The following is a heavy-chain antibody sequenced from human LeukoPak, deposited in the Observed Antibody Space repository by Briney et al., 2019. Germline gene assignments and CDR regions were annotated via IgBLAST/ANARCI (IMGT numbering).Heavy chain of an antibody. J-gene: IGHJ5*02. CDR1: GFTFSSYA. CDR3: ARGVLEWLSKRYNWFDP. V-gene: IGHV3-30-3*01. D-gene: IGHD3-3*01. CDR2: ISYDGSNK. Sequence: GGSLRLSCAASGFTFSSYAMHWVRQAPGKGLEWVAVISYDGSNKYYADSVKGRFTISRDNSKNTLYLQMNSLRAEDTAVYYCARGVLEWLSKRYNWFDPWGQGTLVTVSS.